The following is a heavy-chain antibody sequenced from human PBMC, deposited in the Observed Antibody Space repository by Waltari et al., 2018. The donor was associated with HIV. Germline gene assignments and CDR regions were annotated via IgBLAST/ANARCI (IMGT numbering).Heavy chain of an antibody. V-gene: IGHV4-39*07. D-gene: IGHD2-21*02. Sequence: QLQLQESGPGLVKPSETLSLTCTVSGGSISSSSYYWGWIRQPPGKGLEWIGSIYYSGRTYYNPSRKSRVTISVDTSKDQFCLKLSAVTAADTAVYYCARTPLSIVVVTAIGAYFDYWGQGTLVTVSS. CDR3: ARTPLSIVVVTAIGAYFDY. J-gene: IGHJ4*02. CDR1: GGSISSSSYY. CDR2: IYYSGRT.